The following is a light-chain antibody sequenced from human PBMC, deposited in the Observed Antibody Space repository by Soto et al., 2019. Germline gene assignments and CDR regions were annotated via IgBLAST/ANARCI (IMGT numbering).Light chain of an antibody. CDR3: HQYNNWPPYT. CDR2: GGS. Sequence: EIVMTQSPATLSVFPGERATLSCSASQSVSTNLSWYQQKPGQAPSLIIYGGSARATGIPARFSGSGYGTEFTLTISSLQSEDFAVYYCHQYNNWPPYTFGQGTKLEIK. V-gene: IGKV3-15*01. J-gene: IGKJ2*01. CDR1: QSVSTN.